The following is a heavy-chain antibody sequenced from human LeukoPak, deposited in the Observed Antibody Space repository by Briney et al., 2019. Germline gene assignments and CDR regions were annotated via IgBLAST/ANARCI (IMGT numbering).Heavy chain of an antibody. D-gene: IGHD2-2*03. CDR3: AKDSNWILFDD. V-gene: IGHV4-34*01. CDR1: GGSFSGYY. Sequence: SETLSLTCAVYGGSFSGYYWSWIRQPPGKGLEWIGEINHSGSTNYNPSLKSRVTVSVDTPKNQFSLKLSSVTAADTAVYYCAKDSNWILFDDWGQGTLVTVSS. CDR2: INHSGST. J-gene: IGHJ4*02.